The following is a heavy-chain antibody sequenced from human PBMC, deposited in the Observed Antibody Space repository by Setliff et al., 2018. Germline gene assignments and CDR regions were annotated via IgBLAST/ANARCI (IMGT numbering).Heavy chain of an antibody. Sequence: PGGSLRLSCAASGFTFSSYAMHWVRQAPGKGLEWVAVISYDGSNKYYADSVKGRFTISRDNSKNTLYLQMNSLRAEDTAVYYCAHPLCTERFPGVYYYGMDVWGQGTTVTVSS. CDR1: GFTFSSYA. J-gene: IGHJ6*02. CDR3: AHPLCTERFPGVYYYGMDV. D-gene: IGHD3-10*01. V-gene: IGHV3-30-3*01. CDR2: ISYDGSNK.